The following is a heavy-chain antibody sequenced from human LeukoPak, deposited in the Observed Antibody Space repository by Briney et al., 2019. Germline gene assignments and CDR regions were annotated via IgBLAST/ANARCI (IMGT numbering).Heavy chain of an antibody. CDR1: GFSFGSYW. CDR3: ARESVWAFEY. D-gene: IGHD5/OR15-5a*01. V-gene: IGHV3-7*01. J-gene: IGHJ4*02. Sequence: GGSLRLSCEASGFSFGSYWMAWVRQAPGKGLEWVANIKGDESEKSYVDSVKGRLTISRDTAKKSLYLQMNSLRAEDTAVYYCARESVWAFEYWGQGTLVTVSS. CDR2: IKGDESEK.